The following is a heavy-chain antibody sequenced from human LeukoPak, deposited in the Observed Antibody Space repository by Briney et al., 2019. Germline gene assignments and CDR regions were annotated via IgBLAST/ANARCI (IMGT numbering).Heavy chain of an antibody. D-gene: IGHD6-19*01. V-gene: IGHV3-7*03. Sequence: PGGSLRLSCAASGFTFSSYWMNWARQAPGKGLEWVASINHNGNVNYYVDSVKGRFTISRDNAKNSLYLQMNSLRAEDTAVYYCAKDDAFPEQWLALLGMDVWGQGTTVTVSS. CDR1: GFTFSSYW. CDR3: AKDDAFPEQWLALLGMDV. J-gene: IGHJ6*02. CDR2: INHNGNVN.